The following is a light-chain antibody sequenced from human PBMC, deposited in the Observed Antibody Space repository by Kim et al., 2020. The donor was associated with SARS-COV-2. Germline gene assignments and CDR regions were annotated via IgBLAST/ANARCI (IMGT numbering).Light chain of an antibody. J-gene: IGLJ3*02. Sequence: SSELTQDPAVSVALGQTVRITCQGDSLRSYYASWYQQKPGRAPVLVIYGKNNRPSGIPDRFSGSSSGNTASLTITGAQAEDEADYYCNSRDSSGNHSWVFGGGTQLTVL. V-gene: IGLV3-19*01. CDR3: NSRDSSGNHSWV. CDR2: GKN. CDR1: SLRSYY.